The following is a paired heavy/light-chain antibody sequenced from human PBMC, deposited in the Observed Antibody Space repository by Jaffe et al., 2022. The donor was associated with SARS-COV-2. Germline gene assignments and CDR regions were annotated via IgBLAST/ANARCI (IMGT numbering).Heavy chain of an antibody. D-gene: IGHD2-15*01. V-gene: IGHV3-33*08. CDR1: GFKFNNYG. CDR2: IWYDGSNK. Sequence: QEQLVESGGGVVHPGRSLRLSCVASGFKFNNYGMYWVRQAPGKGLEWVAVIWYDGSNKYYTDSVKGRFTISRDNSKSTLYLQIDAVTAEDTAVYFCARDCSGGACYNDYYEGMDVWGQGTTVTVSS. J-gene: IGHJ6*02. CDR3: ARDCSGGACYNDYYEGMDV.
Light chain of an antibody. Sequence: QSVLTQPPSVSAAPGQKVTISCAGRSSNIGNNYVSWYQQLPGTAPKLVICENDKRPSGVPDRFSGSQSGTSATLDITGLQTGDEADYYCATWDTSLSAGVFGGGTKLTVL. V-gene: IGLV1-51*02. CDR3: ATWDTSLSAGV. CDR1: SSNIGNNY. CDR2: END. J-gene: IGLJ3*02.